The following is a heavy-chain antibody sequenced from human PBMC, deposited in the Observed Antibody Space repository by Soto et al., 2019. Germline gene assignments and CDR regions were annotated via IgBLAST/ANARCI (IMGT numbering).Heavy chain of an antibody. CDR2: IGVSSDA. Sequence: GGSLILSCAASGFTFSSYAMSWARQAPGKGLEWVSSIGVSSDAYYADSVKGRFTISRDNSRNTLYLQMNSLRAEDTALYYCAKNYCFDSWGQGTLVTVSS. CDR3: AKNYCFDS. V-gene: IGHV3-23*01. CDR1: GFTFSSYA. J-gene: IGHJ4*02.